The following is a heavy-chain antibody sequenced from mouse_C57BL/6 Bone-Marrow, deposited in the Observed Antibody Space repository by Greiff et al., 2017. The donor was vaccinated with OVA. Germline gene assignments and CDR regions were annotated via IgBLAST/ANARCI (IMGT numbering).Heavy chain of an antibody. V-gene: IGHV1-39*01. CDR3: ARGGNYYGPYAMDY. CDR2: INPNYGTT. J-gene: IGHJ4*01. D-gene: IGHD1-1*01. Sequence: EVKLQESGPELVKPGASVKISCKASGYSFTDYNMNWVKQSNGKSLEWIGVINPNYGTTSYNQKFKGKATLTVDQSSSTAYMQLNSLTSEDSAVYYCARGGNYYGPYAMDYWGQGTSVTVSS. CDR1: GYSFTDYN.